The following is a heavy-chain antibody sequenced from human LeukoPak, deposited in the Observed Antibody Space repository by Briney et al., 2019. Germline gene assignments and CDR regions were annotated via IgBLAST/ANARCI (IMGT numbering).Heavy chain of an antibody. V-gene: IGHV3-66*01. CDR2: IYGGGGT. J-gene: IGHJ4*02. Sequence: GGLLRFSCAAALFTFSSYGMRWVQHAAREGQEGVSIIYGGGGTYYADSVKGRFTISRDNSKNTLNLQMNSLRAEDTAVYYCARDDIGTGYFDYWGQGTLVTVSS. CDR1: LFTFSSYG. D-gene: IGHD1-14*01. CDR3: ARDDIGTGYFDY.